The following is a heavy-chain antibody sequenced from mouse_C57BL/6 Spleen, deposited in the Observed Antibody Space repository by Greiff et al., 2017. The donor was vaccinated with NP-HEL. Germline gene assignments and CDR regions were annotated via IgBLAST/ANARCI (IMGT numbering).Heavy chain of an antibody. CDR2: ISSGGDYI. Sequence: EVKLMESGEGLVKPGGSLKLSCAASGFTFSSYAMSWVRQTPEKRLEWVAYISSGGDYIYYADTVKGRFTISRDNARNTLYLQMSSLKSEDTAMYYCTRVTLDGYYLFDYWGQGTTLTVSS. V-gene: IGHV5-9-1*02. CDR3: TRVTLDGYYLFDY. CDR1: GFTFSSYA. J-gene: IGHJ2*01. D-gene: IGHD2-3*01.